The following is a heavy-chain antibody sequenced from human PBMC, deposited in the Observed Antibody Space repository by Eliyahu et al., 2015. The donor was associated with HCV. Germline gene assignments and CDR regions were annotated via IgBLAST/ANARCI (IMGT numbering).Heavy chain of an antibody. V-gene: IGHV1-69*04. CDR3: AREEPHYFDY. Sequence: QVQLVQSGAEVKKPGSSVKVSCXASGDTFSSYAISWVRQAPGQGPEWMGRIIPILGIANYAQKFQGRVTITADKSTSTAYMELSSLRSEDTAVYYCAREEPHYFDYWGQGTLVTVSS. CDR1: GDTFSSYA. CDR2: IIPILGIA. D-gene: IGHD1-14*01. J-gene: IGHJ4*02.